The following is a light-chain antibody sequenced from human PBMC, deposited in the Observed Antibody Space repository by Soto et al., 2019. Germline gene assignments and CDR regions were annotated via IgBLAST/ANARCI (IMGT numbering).Light chain of an antibody. CDR2: DAS. CDR3: QLRSNWPPGLFT. CDR1: QSVSSY. V-gene: IGKV3-11*01. J-gene: IGKJ3*01. Sequence: EIVLTQSPATLSLSPGERATLSCRASQSVSSYLAWYQQKPGQAPRLLIYDASNRATGIPARFSGSGSGTDFTLTISSLEPEDFAVYYCQLRSNWPPGLFTFGPGTKVDIK.